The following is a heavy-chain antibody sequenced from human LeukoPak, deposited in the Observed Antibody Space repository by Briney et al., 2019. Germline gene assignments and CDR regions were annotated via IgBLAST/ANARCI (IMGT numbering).Heavy chain of an antibody. Sequence: GGSLRLSCAASGFTFSSYEMNWVRQAPGKGLEWVSYISSSGSTIYYADSVKGRFTISRDNAKNSLYLQMNSLRTEDTAVYYCAREEVGYVSGTYYPDYWGQGTLVSVSS. CDR2: ISSSGSTI. D-gene: IGHD3-10*01. CDR3: AREEVGYVSGTYYPDY. CDR1: GFTFSSYE. J-gene: IGHJ4*02. V-gene: IGHV3-48*03.